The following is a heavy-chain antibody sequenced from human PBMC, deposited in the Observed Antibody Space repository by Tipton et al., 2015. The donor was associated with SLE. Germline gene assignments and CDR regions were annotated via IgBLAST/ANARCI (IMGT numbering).Heavy chain of an antibody. CDR1: GFTFRSSG. J-gene: IGHJ4*02. Sequence: SLRLSCAASGFTFRSSGMHWVRQAPGKGLEWVAVIYYDGSNKYYVDSVKGRFTVSRDNSKNTLYLQMNSLRVKDTAVYYCMRDRTRWGDYWGQGTLVTVPS. D-gene: IGHD3-16*01. CDR2: IYYDGSNK. CDR3: MRDRTRWGDY. V-gene: IGHV3-33*01.